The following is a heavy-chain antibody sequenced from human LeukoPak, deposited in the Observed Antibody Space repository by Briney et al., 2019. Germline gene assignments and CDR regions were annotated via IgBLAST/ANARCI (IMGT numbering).Heavy chain of an antibody. Sequence: SETLSLTCTVSGGSISSYYWSWIRQPPGKGLEWIGYIYYSGSTNYNPSLKSRVTISVDTSKNQFSLKLSSVTAADTAVYYCARVDTLRGYFDYWGQGALVTVSS. CDR3: ARVDTLRGYFDY. J-gene: IGHJ4*02. D-gene: IGHD3-16*01. CDR1: GGSISSYY. V-gene: IGHV4-59*01. CDR2: IYYSGST.